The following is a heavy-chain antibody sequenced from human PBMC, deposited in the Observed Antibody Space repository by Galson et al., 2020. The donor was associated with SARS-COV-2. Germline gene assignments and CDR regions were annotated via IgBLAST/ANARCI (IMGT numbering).Heavy chain of an antibody. CDR3: ARASSKITVAGLDN. Sequence: GESLKISCAGSGFTVNSNYMSWVRLAPGKGLEWVSGIYRGDGTYYAESVKGRFIISRDNSKNILYLQMNSLSAEDTGLYYCARASSKITVAGLDNWGQGTLVTVSS. CDR2: IYRGDGT. CDR1: GFTVNSNY. J-gene: IGHJ4*02. V-gene: IGHV3-66*01. D-gene: IGHD6-19*01.